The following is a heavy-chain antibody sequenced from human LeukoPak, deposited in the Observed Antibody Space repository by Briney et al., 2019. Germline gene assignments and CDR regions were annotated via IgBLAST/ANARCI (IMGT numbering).Heavy chain of an antibody. Sequence: PGGSLRLSCAASGFTFSSYGMHWVRQAPGKGLEWVAFIRYDGSNKYYADSVKGRFTISRDNSKNTLYLQMNSLRAEDTAVYYCANPRALAYCGGDCSIPFDYWGQGTLVTVSS. CDR1: GFTFSSYG. J-gene: IGHJ4*02. V-gene: IGHV3-30*02. CDR3: ANPRALAYCGGDCSIPFDY. CDR2: IRYDGSNK. D-gene: IGHD2-21*02.